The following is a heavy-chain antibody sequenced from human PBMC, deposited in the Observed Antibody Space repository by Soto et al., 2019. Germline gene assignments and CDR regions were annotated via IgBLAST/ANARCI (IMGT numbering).Heavy chain of an antibody. V-gene: IGHV5-51*01. Sequence: GESLKISCKGSGYTFTTFWIGWVRQLPGKGLEWMGIIYPGDSDTRYSPSFRGQVTISADKSITTVSLQWSSLKASDTAMYYCARRSHVYGDYVGAFDIWGQGTVVTVSS. CDR1: GYTFTTFW. CDR3: ARRSHVYGDYVGAFDI. J-gene: IGHJ3*02. CDR2: IYPGDSDT. D-gene: IGHD4-17*01.